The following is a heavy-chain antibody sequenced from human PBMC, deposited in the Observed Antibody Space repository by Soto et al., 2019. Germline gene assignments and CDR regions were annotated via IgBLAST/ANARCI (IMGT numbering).Heavy chain of an antibody. V-gene: IGHV1-69*13. CDR1: GGTFSSYA. Sequence: EASVKVSCKASGGTFSSYAISWVRQAPGQGLEWMGGIIPIFGTADYAQKFQGRVTITADESTSTAYMELSSLRSEDTAVYYCARVSKVGPGIAVAGYNWFDPWGQGTLVTVSS. CDR3: ARVSKVGPGIAVAGYNWFDP. D-gene: IGHD6-19*01. CDR2: IIPIFGTA. J-gene: IGHJ5*02.